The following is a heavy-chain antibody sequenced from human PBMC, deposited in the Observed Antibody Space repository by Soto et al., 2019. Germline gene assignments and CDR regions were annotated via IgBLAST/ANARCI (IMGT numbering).Heavy chain of an antibody. CDR1: GFTFSSYE. Sequence: PGGSLRLSCAASGFTFSSYEMNWVRQAPGKGLEWVSYISSSGSTIYYADSVKGRFTISRDNAKNSLYLQMNSLRAEDTAVYYCARDNGYRYGSFDYWGQGTLVTVSS. D-gene: IGHD5-18*01. CDR3: ARDNGYRYGSFDY. J-gene: IGHJ4*02. CDR2: ISSSGSTI. V-gene: IGHV3-48*03.